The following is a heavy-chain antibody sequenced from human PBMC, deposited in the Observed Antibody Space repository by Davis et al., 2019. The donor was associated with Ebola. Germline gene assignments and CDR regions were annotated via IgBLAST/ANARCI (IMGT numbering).Heavy chain of an antibody. CDR3: STQLPTWNWVY. CDR1: GFTFSTNYG. J-gene: IGHJ4*02. V-gene: IGHV3-23*01. D-gene: IGHD1-7*01. Sequence: GGSLTLSCAASGFTFSTNYGLNWIRPAPGKGLDWAADISGPGAPYYADSVKGRFTISRDNSKNTLYLEMNSLTADDTATYYCSTQLPTWNWVYWGRGTLVTVAS. CDR2: ISGPGAP.